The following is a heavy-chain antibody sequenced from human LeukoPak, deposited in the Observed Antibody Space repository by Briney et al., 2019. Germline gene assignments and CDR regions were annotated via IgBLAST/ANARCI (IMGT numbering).Heavy chain of an antibody. J-gene: IGHJ4*02. CDR1: GGSISSSSYY. Sequence: SETLSLTCTVSGGSISSSSYYWGWIRQPSGKGLEWIGSIYYSGNTYYNPSLKSRVTISVDTSKNQFSLKLSSVTAADTAVYYCARQQNRGYGLPFDCWGQGTLVTVSS. V-gene: IGHV4-39*01. CDR2: IYYSGNT. D-gene: IGHD5-12*01. CDR3: ARQQNRGYGLPFDC.